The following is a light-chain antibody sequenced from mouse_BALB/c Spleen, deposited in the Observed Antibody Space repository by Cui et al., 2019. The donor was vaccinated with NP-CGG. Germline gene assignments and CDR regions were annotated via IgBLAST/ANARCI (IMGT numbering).Light chain of an antibody. Sequence: QAVVTQVSALTTSPGETVTLTCRSSTGAVTTSNYANWVQEKPDQLFTGLIGGTNNRVPGVPARFSGSLIGNKAALTITGAQTEDEAIYFCALWYSNHWVFGGGTKLTVL. CDR1: TGAVTTSNY. V-gene: IGLV1*01. CDR2: GTN. J-gene: IGLJ1*01. CDR3: ALWYSNHWV.